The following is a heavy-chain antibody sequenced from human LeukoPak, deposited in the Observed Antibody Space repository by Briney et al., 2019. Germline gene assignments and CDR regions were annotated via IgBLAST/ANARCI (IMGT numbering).Heavy chain of an antibody. V-gene: IGHV1-69*05. J-gene: IGHJ4*02. CDR3: AYTRGDYGDYVDDDY. Sequence: ASVKVSCKASGGTLNSYAISWVRQAPGQGLEWMGRIIPIFGTANYAQKFQGRVTITTDESTSTAYMELSSLRSEDTAVYYCAYTRGDYGDYVDDDYWGQGTLVTVSS. CDR1: GGTLNSYA. CDR2: IIPIFGTA. D-gene: IGHD4-17*01.